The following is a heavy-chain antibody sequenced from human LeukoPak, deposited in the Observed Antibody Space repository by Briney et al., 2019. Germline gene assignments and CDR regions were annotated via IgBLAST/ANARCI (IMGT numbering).Heavy chain of an antibody. J-gene: IGHJ5*02. CDR1: GYTFTSYG. Sequence: GASVKVSCKASGYTFTSYGISWVRQAPGQGLEWMGWISAYNGNTNYAQKLQGRVTMTTDTSTSTAYMELRSLRSDDTAVYYCARILSFYGSGIPNHNWFDPWGQGTLVTVSS. CDR3: ARILSFYGSGIPNHNWFDP. D-gene: IGHD3-10*01. CDR2: ISAYNGNT. V-gene: IGHV1-18*01.